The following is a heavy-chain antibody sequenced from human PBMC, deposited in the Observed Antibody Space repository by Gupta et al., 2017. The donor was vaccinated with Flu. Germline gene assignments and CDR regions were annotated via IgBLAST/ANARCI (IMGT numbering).Heavy chain of an antibody. J-gene: IGHJ6*02. V-gene: IGHV3-11*01. CDR3: ARDSSSEYCSGGSCYSTTDYGMDV. Sequence: QVQLVESGGGLVKPGGSLRLSCAASGFTFSDYYMSWIRQAPGKGLEWVSYISSSGSTIYYADSVKGRFTISRDNAKNSLYLQMNSLRAEDTAVYYCARDSSSEYCSGGSCYSTTDYGMDVWGQGTTVTVSS. D-gene: IGHD2-15*01. CDR1: GFTFSDYY. CDR2: ISSSGSTI.